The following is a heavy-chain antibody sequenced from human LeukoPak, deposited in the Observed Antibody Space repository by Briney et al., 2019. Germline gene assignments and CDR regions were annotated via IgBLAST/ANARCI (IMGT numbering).Heavy chain of an antibody. D-gene: IGHD3-22*01. CDR1: GGSFSGYY. CDR3: ARGKRNTYYYDSSGSFDY. V-gene: IGHV4-34*01. J-gene: IGHJ4*02. Sequence: SETLSLTCAVYGGSFSGYYWSWIRQPPGKGLEWIGEINHSGSTNYNPSLKSRVTISVDTSKNQFSLKPSSVTAADTAVYYCARGKRNTYYYDSSGSFDYWGQGTLVTVSS. CDR2: INHSGST.